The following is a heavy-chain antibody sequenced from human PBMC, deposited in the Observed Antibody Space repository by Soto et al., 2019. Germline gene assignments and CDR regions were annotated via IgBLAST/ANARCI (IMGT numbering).Heavy chain of an antibody. J-gene: IGHJ4*02. Sequence: QVQLQQWGAGLLKPSETLSLTCAVYGGSFSGYYWTWIRQPPGTGLEWIGEINHSGSTNYNPSLKSRVTISVDTSNNQFSLKLTSVTAADTPVYYCARDKITGLFDYWGQGTLVTVSS. V-gene: IGHV4-34*01. CDR1: GGSFSGYY. CDR2: INHSGST. CDR3: ARDKITGLFDY. D-gene: IGHD2-8*02.